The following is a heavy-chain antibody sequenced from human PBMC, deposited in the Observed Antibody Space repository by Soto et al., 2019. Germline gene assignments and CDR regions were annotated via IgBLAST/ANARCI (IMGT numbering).Heavy chain of an antibody. J-gene: IGHJ4*02. CDR1: GGSLSSYY. CDR2: IYYSGST. D-gene: IGHD4-17*01. Sequence: PSETLSLTWTVSGGSLSSYYWSWIRRPPGKGLEWIGYIYYSGSTNYNPSLKSRVTISVDTSKNQFSLKLSSVTAADTAVYYCARRYGPGFDYWGQGTLVTVSS. V-gene: IGHV4-59*08. CDR3: ARRYGPGFDY.